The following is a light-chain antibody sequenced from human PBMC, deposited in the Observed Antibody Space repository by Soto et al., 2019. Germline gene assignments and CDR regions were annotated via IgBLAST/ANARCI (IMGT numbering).Light chain of an antibody. J-gene: IGLJ7*01. CDR2: SNN. Sequence: QSVLTQPPSASGTPGQRVTISCSGSSSNIGSNTVNWYQQLPGTAPKLLIYSNNQRPSGVPDRFSGSKPGTSASLAISGLQSEDEADYYWAAWDVSLNRGVFGGGTQLTVL. CDR3: AAWDVSLNRGV. CDR1: SSNIGSNT. V-gene: IGLV1-44*01.